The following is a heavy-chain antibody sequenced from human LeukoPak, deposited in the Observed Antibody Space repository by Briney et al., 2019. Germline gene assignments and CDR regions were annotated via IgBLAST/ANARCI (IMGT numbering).Heavy chain of an antibody. D-gene: IGHD2/OR15-2a*01. V-gene: IGHV3-7*01. CDR3: ARDLWGPTDY. J-gene: IGHJ4*02. Sequence: PGGSLRLSCAASGFTFSSYAMSWVRQAPGKGLEWVANIKQDGSEKYYVDSVKGRFTISRDNAKNSLYLQMNSLRAEDTAVYYCARDLWGPTDYWGQGTLVTVSS. CDR1: GFTFSSYA. CDR2: IKQDGSEK.